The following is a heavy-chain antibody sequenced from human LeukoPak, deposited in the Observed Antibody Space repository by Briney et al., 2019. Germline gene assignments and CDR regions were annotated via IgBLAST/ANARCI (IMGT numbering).Heavy chain of an antibody. V-gene: IGHV3-23*01. Sequence: GGSLRLSCVASGFVFNNYGMAWVRQAPGKGLQWVATISGAGDASYYADSEKGRFTISRDNSRDNSKNILYLQMNSLRAEDTAVYYCAKDRSYYYDSSGPTGFDYWGQGTLVTVSS. CDR3: AKDRSYYYDSSGPTGFDY. D-gene: IGHD3-22*01. CDR2: ISGAGDAS. J-gene: IGHJ4*02. CDR1: GFVFNNYG.